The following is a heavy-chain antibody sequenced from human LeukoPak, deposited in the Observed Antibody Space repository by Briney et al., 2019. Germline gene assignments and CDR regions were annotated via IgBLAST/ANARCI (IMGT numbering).Heavy chain of an antibody. Sequence: SETLSLTCFVSGGSISSRHWGWIRQPAGKGLEGIGHIFYTGSTNYNPSLQSRVTMSVDTSTNRFSLKLTSVTAADTAVYYCARRWTGENAFDIWGQGTMVTVSS. D-gene: IGHD3/OR15-3a*01. CDR2: IFYTGST. J-gene: IGHJ3*02. CDR1: GGSISSRH. V-gene: IGHV4-4*07. CDR3: ARRWTGENAFDI.